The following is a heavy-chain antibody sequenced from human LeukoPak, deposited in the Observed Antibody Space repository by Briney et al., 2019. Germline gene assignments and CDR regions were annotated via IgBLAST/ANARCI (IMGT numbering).Heavy chain of an antibody. CDR2: ISSSSSTI. CDR1: GFTFSSCS. J-gene: IGHJ3*02. CDR3: ASWYLGEYSSSWYRGADYDAFDI. D-gene: IGHD6-13*01. Sequence: GGSLRLSCAASGFTFSSCSMNWVRQAPGKGLEWVSYISSSSSTIYYADSVKGRFTISRDNAKNSLYLQMNSLRAEDTAVYYCASWYLGEYSSSWYRGADYDAFDIWGQGTMVTVSS. V-gene: IGHV3-48*01.